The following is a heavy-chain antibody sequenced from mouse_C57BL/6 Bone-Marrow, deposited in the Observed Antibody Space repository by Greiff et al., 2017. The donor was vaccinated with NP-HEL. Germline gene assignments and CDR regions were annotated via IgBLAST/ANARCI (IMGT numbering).Heavy chain of an antibody. V-gene: IGHV14-1*01. D-gene: IGHD1-1*01. CDR3: TSFITTVVAEGGFAY. Sequence: VQLQQSGAELVRPGASVKLSCTASGFNIKDYYMHWVKQRPEQGLEWIGRIDPEDGDTEYAPKFPGKATMTADTSSNTAYLQLSSLTSEDTAVYYCTSFITTVVAEGGFAYWGQGTLVTVSA. J-gene: IGHJ3*01. CDR2: IDPEDGDT. CDR1: GFNIKDYY.